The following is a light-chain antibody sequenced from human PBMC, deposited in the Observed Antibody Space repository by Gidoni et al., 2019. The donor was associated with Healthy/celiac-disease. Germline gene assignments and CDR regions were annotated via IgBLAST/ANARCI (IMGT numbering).Light chain of an antibody. J-gene: IGKJ5*01. CDR3: QQSYSTPSIT. CDR2: AAS. CDR1: HRIRSY. Sequence: DIQMTQSPSSLSASVGDRVTITFRASHRIRSYLNWYKQKPVKAPKLLIYAASSLQSGVPSRFSGSGSVTDFTLTISSLQPEDFATYYCQQSYSTPSITFGQGTRLEIK. V-gene: IGKV1-39*01.